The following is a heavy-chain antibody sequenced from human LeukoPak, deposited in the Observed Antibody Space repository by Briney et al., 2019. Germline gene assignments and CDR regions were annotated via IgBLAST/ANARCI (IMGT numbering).Heavy chain of an antibody. CDR3: ARDTRSYDTSGYYYFDY. V-gene: IGHV4-34*01. D-gene: IGHD3-22*01. Sequence: MTSETLSLTCAVYGGSFSGYYWSWIRQPPGKGLEWIGEINHSGSTNYNPSLKSRVTISIDTSRNQFSLKLSSVTAADAAVYYCARDTRSYDTSGYYYFDYWGQGALVTVSS. CDR1: GGSFSGYY. J-gene: IGHJ4*02. CDR2: INHSGST.